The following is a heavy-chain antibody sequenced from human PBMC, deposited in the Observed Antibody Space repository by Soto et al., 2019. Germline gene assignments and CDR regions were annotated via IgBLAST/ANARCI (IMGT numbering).Heavy chain of an antibody. V-gene: IGHV3-23*01. CDR1: GFTFSNYA. Sequence: GGSLRLSCAASGFTFSNYAMSWVRQAPGKGLEWISTISTGGGATDYADSVRGRFTISRDNSKSTLFLQMNSLRADDTAVYYCAKRSVAGTTQSFDYWGQGTLVTVSS. J-gene: IGHJ4*02. CDR2: ISTGGGAT. CDR3: AKRSVAGTTQSFDY. D-gene: IGHD1-7*01.